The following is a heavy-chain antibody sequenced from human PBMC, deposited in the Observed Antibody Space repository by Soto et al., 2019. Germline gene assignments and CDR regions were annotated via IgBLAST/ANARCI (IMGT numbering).Heavy chain of an antibody. J-gene: IGHJ3*02. Sequence: GGSLRLSCAVSGFTFSNYAIHWVRQAPGKGLEWVSGISAGGSSTFYADSVKGRFTISRDNSMNTLYLHMNSLRAEDTAVYYCAKVYYSGTFPGAFDIWGQGTLVTVS. V-gene: IGHV3-23*01. CDR1: GFTFSNYA. CDR2: ISAGGSST. D-gene: IGHD1-26*01. CDR3: AKVYYSGTFPGAFDI.